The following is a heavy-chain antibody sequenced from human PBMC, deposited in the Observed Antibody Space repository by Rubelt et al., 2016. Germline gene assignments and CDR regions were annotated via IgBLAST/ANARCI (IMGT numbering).Heavy chain of an antibody. D-gene: IGHD4-11*01. Sequence: QVQLQQWGAGLLKPSETLSLTCGVYGGSFSGYYWSWIRQPPGKGLEWIGEISHSGSTYYNPSLKSRVTISLDTSKNQFSLKLTSVTAADTAQYYCARDLDYSGDAGGDYYYGMDVWGQGTTVTVSS. CDR3: ARDLDYSGDAGGDYYYGMDV. V-gene: IGHV4-34*01. J-gene: IGHJ6*02. CDR1: GGSFSGYY. CDR2: ISHSGST.